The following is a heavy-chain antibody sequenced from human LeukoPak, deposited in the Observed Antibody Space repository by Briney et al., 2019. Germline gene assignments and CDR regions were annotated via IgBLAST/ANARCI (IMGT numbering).Heavy chain of an antibody. CDR3: ARDRPGSYWYFDL. V-gene: IGHV4-61*03. D-gene: IGHD3-10*01. CDR1: GGSVSSGSYY. Sequence: SETLSLTCTVSGGSVSSGSYYWSWIRQPPGTGLEWIGYIYYSGSTNYNPSLKSRVTISIDTSKNYFSLKLNSVIAADTAVYYCARDRPGSYWYFDLWGRGTLVTVSS. J-gene: IGHJ2*01. CDR2: IYYSGST.